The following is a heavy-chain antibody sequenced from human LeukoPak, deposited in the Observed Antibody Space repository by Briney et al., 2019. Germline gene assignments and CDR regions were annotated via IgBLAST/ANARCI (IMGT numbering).Heavy chain of an antibody. CDR3: ARGVGVGSYYYYYYMDV. J-gene: IGHJ6*03. Sequence: PSETLSLTCAVSGYSIISGYYWGWIRQPPGKGLEWIGSIYYSGSTYYYNPSLKSRVTISIDTSKNQFSLKLSSVTAADTAVYYCARGVGVGSYYYYYYMDVWGKGTTVTVSS. CDR2: IYYSGSTY. CDR1: GYSIISGYY. D-gene: IGHD1-26*01. V-gene: IGHV4-38-2*01.